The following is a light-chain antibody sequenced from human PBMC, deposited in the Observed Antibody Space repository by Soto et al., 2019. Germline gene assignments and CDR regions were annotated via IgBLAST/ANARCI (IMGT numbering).Light chain of an antibody. V-gene: IGLV2-14*01. CDR1: SSDVGGYNY. J-gene: IGLJ1*01. CDR3: SSYTSSSTLV. CDR2: DVS. Sequence: HCALTQPASVSGSPGQSITISCTGTSSDVGGYNYVSWYQQHPGKAPKLMIYDVSNRPSGVSNRFSGSKSGNTASLTISGLQAEDEADYYCSSYTSSSTLVFGTGTKLTVL.